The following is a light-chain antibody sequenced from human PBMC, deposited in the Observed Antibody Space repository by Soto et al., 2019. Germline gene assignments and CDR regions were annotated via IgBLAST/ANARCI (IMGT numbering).Light chain of an antibody. J-gene: IGLJ3*02. CDR1: SSDVGGYNY. CDR2: EVN. V-gene: IGLV2-8*01. Sequence: QSVLTQPPSASGSPGQSVTISCTGTSSDVGGYNYVSWHQQHPGKAPKLMIYEVNKRPSGVPDRFSGSKSGNTASLTVSGLQAEDEADYYCSSFAGGNNLVFGGGTKVTVL. CDR3: SSFAGGNNLV.